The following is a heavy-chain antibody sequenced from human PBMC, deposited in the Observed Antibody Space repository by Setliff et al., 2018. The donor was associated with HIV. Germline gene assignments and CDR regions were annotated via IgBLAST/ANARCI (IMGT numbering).Heavy chain of an antibody. D-gene: IGHD6-6*01. V-gene: IGHV3-21*01. CDR2: ISSSSSYI. CDR1: GFTFSSYT. J-gene: IGHJ4*02. CDR3: VRDRHIVARYFDN. Sequence: PGGSLRLSCAASGFTFSSYTMNWVRQAPGKGLEWVSSISSSSSYINYADSVKGRFTISRDNAKNSLYLQMNSLRAEDTAVYYCVRDRHIVARYFDNWGQGTLVTVSS.